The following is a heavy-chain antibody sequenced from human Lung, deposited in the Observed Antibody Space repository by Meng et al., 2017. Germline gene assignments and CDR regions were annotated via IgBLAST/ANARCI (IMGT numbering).Heavy chain of an antibody. CDR1: GGSFIDYY. CDR3: ARGPTTMAHDFDY. Sequence: QVQLEQWGPGLLTPSAPLSLTCVVSGGSFIDYYWSWIRHPPGKGLEWIGEINHSGSTNYNPSLESRATISVDTSQNNLSLKLSSVTAADLAVYYCARGPTTMAHDFDYWGQGTLVTVSS. V-gene: IGHV4-34*01. CDR2: INHSGST. J-gene: IGHJ4*02. D-gene: IGHD4-11*01.